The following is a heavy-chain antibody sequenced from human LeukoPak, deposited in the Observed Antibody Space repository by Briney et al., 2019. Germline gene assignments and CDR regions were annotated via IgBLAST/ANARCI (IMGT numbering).Heavy chain of an antibody. V-gene: IGHV4-59*01. J-gene: IGHJ3*02. Sequence: PSETLSLTCTVPGGSISSYYWSWLRQPPGKGLEWIGYIYYSGSTNYNPSLKSRVTISVDTSKNQFSLKLSSVSAAETAVYYCSRHTSLVLGFIRAFDIWGQGTMVTVSS. CDR2: IYYSGST. CDR3: SRHTSLVLGFIRAFDI. CDR1: GGSISSYY. D-gene: IGHD3-10*01.